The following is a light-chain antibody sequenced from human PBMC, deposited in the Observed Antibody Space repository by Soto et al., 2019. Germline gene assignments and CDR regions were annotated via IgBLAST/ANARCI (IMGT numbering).Light chain of an antibody. V-gene: IGKV3-20*01. CDR1: QSVNSVY. CDR2: GAS. CDR3: QKYDSSPRT. J-gene: IGKJ1*01. Sequence: EIVLTQSPGTLSLSPGERATLSCRASQSVNSVYLAWYQQKPGQAPRLLIYGASSRATGIPDRFSGSGSGTDFTLTISGLDPEDFAVYFCQKYDSSPRTFGQGTKLEIK.